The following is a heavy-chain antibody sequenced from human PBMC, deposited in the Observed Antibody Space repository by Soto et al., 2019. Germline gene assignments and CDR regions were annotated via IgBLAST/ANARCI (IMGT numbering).Heavy chain of an antibody. D-gene: IGHD3-10*01. CDR3: ARDLKGRWFGESNWFDP. CDR1: GFTFSSYA. Sequence: QVPLVESGGGVVQPGRSLRLSCAASGFTFSSYAMHWVRQAPGKGLEWVAVISYDGSNKYYADSVKGRFTISRDNSKNTLYLQMNSLRAEDTAVYYCARDLKGRWFGESNWFDPWGQGTLVTVSS. J-gene: IGHJ5*02. CDR2: ISYDGSNK. V-gene: IGHV3-30-3*01.